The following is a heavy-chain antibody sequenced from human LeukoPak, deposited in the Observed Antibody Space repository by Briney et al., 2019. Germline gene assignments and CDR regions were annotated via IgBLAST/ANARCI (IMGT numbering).Heavy chain of an antibody. J-gene: IGHJ4*02. Sequence: ASVKVSCKASGYTFTSYGISWVRQAPGQGLEWMGWISAYNGNTNYAQKLQGRVTMTTDTSTSTAYMELRSLRYDDPAVYYCARDVSDSMAVAGITFGYWGQGTLVTVSS. CDR2: ISAYNGNT. CDR1: GYTFTSYG. V-gene: IGHV1-18*01. CDR3: ARDVSDSMAVAGITFGY. D-gene: IGHD6-19*01.